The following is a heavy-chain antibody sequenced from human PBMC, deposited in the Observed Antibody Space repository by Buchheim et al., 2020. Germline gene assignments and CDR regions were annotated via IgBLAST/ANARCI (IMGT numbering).Heavy chain of an antibody. CDR1: GFTFSSYW. D-gene: IGHD5-12*01. CDR2: IIDDGSST. CDR3: ASGGYVGDY. V-gene: IGHV3-74*01. Sequence: EVQLVESGGGLVQPGGSLRLSCAASGFTFSSYWMHWVRQAPGKGLVWVSCIIDDGSSTTYADSVKGRFTVSRDNARNRLYLQMNSLRADDTAVYYCASGGYVGDYWGQGTL. J-gene: IGHJ4*02.